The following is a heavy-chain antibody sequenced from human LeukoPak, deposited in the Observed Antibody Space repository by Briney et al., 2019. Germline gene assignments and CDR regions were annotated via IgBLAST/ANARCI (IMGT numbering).Heavy chain of an antibody. CDR3: ARVDCSGGSCYSLNY. D-gene: IGHD2-15*01. Sequence: ASVMVSCKASGYTFTGYYMHWVRQAPGQGLEWMGRINPNSGGTNYAQKFQGRVTMTRDTSISTAYMELSRLRSDDTAVYYCARVDCSGGSCYSLNYWGQGTLVTVSS. CDR1: GYTFTGYY. J-gene: IGHJ4*02. CDR2: INPNSGGT. V-gene: IGHV1-2*06.